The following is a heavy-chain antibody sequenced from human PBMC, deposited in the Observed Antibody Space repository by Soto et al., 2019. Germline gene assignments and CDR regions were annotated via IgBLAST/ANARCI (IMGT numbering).Heavy chain of an antibody. CDR1: GFTFSSYA. Sequence: PGGSLRLSCAASGFTFSSYAMHWVRQAPGKGLEWVAVISYDGSNKYYADSVKGRFTISRDNSKNTLYLQMNSLRAEDTAVYYCARDRNPTELRSHWFDPWGQGTLVTVSS. CDR2: ISYDGSNK. V-gene: IGHV3-30-3*01. CDR3: ARDRNPTELRSHWFDP. D-gene: IGHD1-7*01. J-gene: IGHJ5*02.